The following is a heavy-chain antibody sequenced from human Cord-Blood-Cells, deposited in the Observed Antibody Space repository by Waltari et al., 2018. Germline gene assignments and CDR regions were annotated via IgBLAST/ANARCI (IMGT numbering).Heavy chain of an antibody. CDR2: IIPIFGTA. Sequence: QVQLVQSGAEVKKPGSSVKVSCKASGGTFSSYAISWVRQAPGQGLEWMGGIIPIFGTANYAQKFQGRVTMTRNTSISTAYMELSSLRSEDTAVYYCARGARGYSGYDWYFDLWGRGTLVTVSS. D-gene: IGHD5-12*01. J-gene: IGHJ2*01. CDR1: GGTFSSYA. CDR3: ARGARGYSGYDWYFDL. V-gene: IGHV1-69*06.